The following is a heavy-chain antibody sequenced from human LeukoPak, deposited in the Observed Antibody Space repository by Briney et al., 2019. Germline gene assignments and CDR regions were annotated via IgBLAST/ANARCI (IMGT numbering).Heavy chain of an antibody. Sequence: GGSLRLSCAASGFTFSSYWMHWVRQAPGKGLVWVARINSDGSDTNYADSVKGRFTISRDNARNTVYLQMNSLRAEDTAVYYCARDFNYGDFDYWGQGTLVTVSS. CDR2: INSDGSDT. V-gene: IGHV3-74*01. J-gene: IGHJ4*02. D-gene: IGHD4-17*01. CDR1: GFTFSSYW. CDR3: ARDFNYGDFDY.